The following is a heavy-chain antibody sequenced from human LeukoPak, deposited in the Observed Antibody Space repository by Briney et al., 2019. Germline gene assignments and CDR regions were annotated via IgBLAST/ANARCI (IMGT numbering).Heavy chain of an antibody. J-gene: IGHJ4*02. Sequence: GGSLRLSCAASGFTFSSYWMHWVRQAPGKGLVCVSRINSDVSSTSYADSVKGRFTISRDNAKNTLYLQMNSLRAEDTAVYYCARDQSIAVAGTRNPAWYWGQGTLVTVSS. CDR2: INSDVSST. V-gene: IGHV3-74*01. D-gene: IGHD6-19*01. CDR3: ARDQSIAVAGTRNPAWY. CDR1: GFTFSSYW.